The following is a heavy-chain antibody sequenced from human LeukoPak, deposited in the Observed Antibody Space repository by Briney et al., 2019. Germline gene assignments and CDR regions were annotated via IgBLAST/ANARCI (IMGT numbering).Heavy chain of an antibody. CDR3: ARDVPFGYYDSSGYFDY. V-gene: IGHV1-2*02. J-gene: IGHJ4*02. CDR2: INPNSGGT. CDR1: GYTFTGYY. D-gene: IGHD3-22*01. Sequence: GASVKVSCKASGYTFTGYYMHWVRQAPGQGLEWMGWINPNSGGTNYAQKFQGRVTMTRDTSISTAYMELSRLRSDDTAVYYCARDVPFGYYDSSGYFDYWGQGTLVTVSS.